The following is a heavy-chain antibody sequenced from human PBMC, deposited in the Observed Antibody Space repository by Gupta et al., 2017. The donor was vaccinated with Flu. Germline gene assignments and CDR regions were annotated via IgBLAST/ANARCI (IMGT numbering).Heavy chain of an antibody. CDR3: AKDLVKHWPHSPYYYGMDV. D-gene: IGHD1-1*01. V-gene: IGHV3-30*18. J-gene: IGHJ6*02. CDR2: ISFDGSEK. Sequence: QVQLVESGGGVVQPGRSLRLSCAASGFTFSTYGIYWVRQAPGKGLEWVAVISFDGSEKYYADSVKGRFTISRDKSKNTVSLQMNSLRAEDTALYYCAKDLVKHWPHSPYYYGMDVWGQGTTVTVSS. CDR1: GFTFSTYG.